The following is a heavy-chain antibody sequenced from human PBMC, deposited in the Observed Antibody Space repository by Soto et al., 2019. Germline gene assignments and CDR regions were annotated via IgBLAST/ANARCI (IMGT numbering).Heavy chain of an antibody. J-gene: IGHJ3*02. CDR2: ISGSGGST. CDR1: GFTCVDLG. V-gene: IGHV3-23*01. D-gene: IGHD2-15*01. Sequence: PGRPMRVRNGASGFTCVDLGGRWVRKEQRKGLEWVSAISGSGGSTYYADSVKGRFTISRDNSKNTLYLQMNSLRAEDTAVYYCAKTTYCSGGSCYWAGDAFDIWGQGTMVTVS. CDR3: AKTTYCSGGSCYWAGDAFDI.